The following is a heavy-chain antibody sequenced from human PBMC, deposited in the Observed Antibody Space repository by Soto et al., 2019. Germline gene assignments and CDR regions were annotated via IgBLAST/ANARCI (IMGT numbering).Heavy chain of an antibody. J-gene: IGHJ3*02. D-gene: IGHD3-22*01. CDR3: AGYYYDSSAEDAFDI. Sequence: GVPMKISCKGSGCSFTSYWIGWVRQMHGKGLEWMGIIYPGDSDTRYSPSFQGQVTISADKSISTAYLQWSSLKASDTAMYYCAGYYYDSSAEDAFDIWGQGTMVTVSS. CDR2: IYPGDSDT. V-gene: IGHV5-51*01. CDR1: GCSFTSYW.